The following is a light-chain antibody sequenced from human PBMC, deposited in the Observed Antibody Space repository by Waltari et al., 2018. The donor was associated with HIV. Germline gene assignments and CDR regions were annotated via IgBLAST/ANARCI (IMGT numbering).Light chain of an antibody. V-gene: IGKV1-27*01. J-gene: IGKJ1*01. CDR2: AAS. CDR1: QDISNY. Sequence: DIQMTQSPSSLSGSVGDRVTITCRASQDISNYVAWYQQKPGKIPQLLIYAASTLQSGVPSRFSGGGSETEFNFTIRSLQPEDVGTYYCQRYNSAPRTFGQGSTV. CDR3: QRYNSAPRT.